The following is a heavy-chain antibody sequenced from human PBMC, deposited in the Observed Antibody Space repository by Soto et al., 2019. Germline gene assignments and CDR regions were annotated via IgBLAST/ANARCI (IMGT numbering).Heavy chain of an antibody. V-gene: IGHV4-4*09. D-gene: IGHD5-18*01. Sequence: SETLSLPCTVSGDSLRNQYWSWIRRPPGRGLEWIGYIYRSGSTNYNPSLKSRVTISVDTSKNQFSVNLGSVTAADTAVYYCARGREDTAFVSLYYFDSWGQGTLVTVSS. CDR3: ARGREDTAFVSLYYFDS. CDR2: IYRSGST. CDR1: GDSLRNQY. J-gene: IGHJ4*02.